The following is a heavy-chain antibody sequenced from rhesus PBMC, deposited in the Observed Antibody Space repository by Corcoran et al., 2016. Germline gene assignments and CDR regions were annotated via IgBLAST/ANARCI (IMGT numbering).Heavy chain of an antibody. CDR1: GGSVSGYW. J-gene: IGHJ5-2*02. Sequence: QVQLQQWGEGLVKPSETLSLTCAVYGGSVSGYWWGWIRQPPGKGLEWMGRIRSGGRTNEHPSLESRVTISIDTSKNQFSLKLSSVTAADTAVYYCARMNTVTTDNSLDVWGRGVLVTVSS. V-gene: IGHV4-160*01. CDR2: IRSGGRT. D-gene: IGHD4-23*01. CDR3: ARMNTVTTDNSLDV.